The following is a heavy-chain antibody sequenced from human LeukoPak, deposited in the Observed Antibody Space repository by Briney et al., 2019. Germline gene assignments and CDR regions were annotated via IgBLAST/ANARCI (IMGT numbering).Heavy chain of an antibody. CDR2: INSDGSST. CDR1: GFTFSSYW. D-gene: IGHD3-22*01. V-gene: IGHV3-74*01. CDR3: ASDINPYYYDSSGYYYVDY. Sequence: PGGSLRLSCAASGFTFSSYWMHWVRQAPGKGLVWVSRINSDGSSTNYADSVKGRFTISRDNAKNTLYLQMNSLRAEDTAVYYCASDINPYYYDSSGYYYVDYGGQGTLVTVS. J-gene: IGHJ4*02.